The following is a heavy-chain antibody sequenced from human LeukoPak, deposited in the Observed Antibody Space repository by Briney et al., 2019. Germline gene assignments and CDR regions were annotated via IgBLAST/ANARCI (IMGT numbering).Heavy chain of an antibody. Sequence: GGSLRLSCAASGFTFSKYWMHWVRQAPGKGLVWVSRIYIDGTGIVYAGSVKGRFIISRDNAKNTLYLQMNSLRVEDTAVYYCARATYYYGSGSYIKWGQGTLVTVSS. D-gene: IGHD3-10*01. CDR3: ARATYYYGSGSYIK. CDR1: GFTFSKYW. V-gene: IGHV3-74*01. CDR2: IYIDGTGI. J-gene: IGHJ4*02.